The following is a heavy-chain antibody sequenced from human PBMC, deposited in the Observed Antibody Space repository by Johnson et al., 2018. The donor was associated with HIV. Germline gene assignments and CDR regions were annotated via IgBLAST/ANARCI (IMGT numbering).Heavy chain of an antibody. Sequence: QVQLVESGVGVVQPGRSLRLSCAASGFTFSRYAMHWVRQAPGKGLDWVAVISYDGSNKYYADSVKGRFTISRDNSKNTLYLQMNSLRAEDTAVYYCASVYYNILTGYYYDAFDIWGQGTMVTVSS. D-gene: IGHD3-9*01. CDR1: GFTFSRYA. V-gene: IGHV3-30-3*01. CDR2: ISYDGSNK. CDR3: ASVYYNILTGYYYDAFDI. J-gene: IGHJ3*02.